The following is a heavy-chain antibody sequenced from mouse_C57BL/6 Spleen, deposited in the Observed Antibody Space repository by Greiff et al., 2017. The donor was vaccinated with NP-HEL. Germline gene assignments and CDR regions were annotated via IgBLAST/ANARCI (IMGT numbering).Heavy chain of an antibody. Sequence: VQLQQSGPELVKPGASVKISCKASGYSFTDYNMNWVKQSNGKSLEWIGVINPNYGTTSYNQKFKGKATLTVDQSSSTAYMQLNSLTSEDSAVYYCAREGIYDGYYGGFAYWGQGTLVTVSA. V-gene: IGHV1-39*01. CDR3: AREGIYDGYYGGFAY. J-gene: IGHJ3*01. CDR1: GYSFTDYN. D-gene: IGHD2-3*01. CDR2: INPNYGTT.